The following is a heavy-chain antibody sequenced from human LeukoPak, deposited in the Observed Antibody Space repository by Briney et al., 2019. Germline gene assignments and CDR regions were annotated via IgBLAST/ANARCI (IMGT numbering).Heavy chain of an antibody. D-gene: IGHD3-22*01. CDR1: GFTFSDYY. CDR3: ARVVVTEKRAFDY. Sequence: RTGGSLRLSCAASGFTFSDYYMSWIRQAPGKGLEWVSYISSSGSTIYYADSVKGRFTISRDNAKNTLYLQMNSLRAEDTAVYYCARVVVTEKRAFDYWGQGTLVTVSS. J-gene: IGHJ4*02. V-gene: IGHV3-11*01. CDR2: ISSSGSTI.